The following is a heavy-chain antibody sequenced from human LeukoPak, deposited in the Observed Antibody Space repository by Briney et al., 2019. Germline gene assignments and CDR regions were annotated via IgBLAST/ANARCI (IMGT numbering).Heavy chain of an antibody. V-gene: IGHV3-66*02. CDR3: AKAPGQLLSGYFDY. Sequence: GGSLRLSCAASGFTVSSNYMSWVRQAPGRGLEWVSVIYSGGSTYYADSVKGRFTISRDNSKNTLYLQMNSLRAEDTAVYYCAKAPGQLLSGYFDYWGQGTLVTVSS. CDR2: IYSGGST. J-gene: IGHJ4*02. D-gene: IGHD2-2*01. CDR1: GFTVSSNY.